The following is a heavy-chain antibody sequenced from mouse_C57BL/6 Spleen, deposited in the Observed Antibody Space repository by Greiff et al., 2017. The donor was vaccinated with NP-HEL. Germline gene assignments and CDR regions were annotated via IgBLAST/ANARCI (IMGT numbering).Heavy chain of an antibody. CDR2: ISSGSSTI. CDR3: ARPGLRRAGAMDY. Sequence: DVHLVESGGGLVKPGGSLKLSCAASGFTFSDYGMHWVRQAPEKGLEWVAYISSGSSTIYYADTVKGRFTISRDNAKNTLFLQMTSLRSEDTAMYYCARPGLRRAGAMDYWGQGTSVTVSS. J-gene: IGHJ4*01. D-gene: IGHD2-4*01. V-gene: IGHV5-17*01. CDR1: GFTFSDYG.